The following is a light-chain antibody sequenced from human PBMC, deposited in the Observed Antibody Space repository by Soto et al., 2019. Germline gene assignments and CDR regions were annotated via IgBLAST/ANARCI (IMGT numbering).Light chain of an antibody. V-gene: IGKV3-20*01. CDR2: AAS. CDR1: QSVRSSY. J-gene: IGKJ5*01. CDR3: HQYDSTSSSWT. Sequence: DIVLTQSPGTLSVSPGGRATLSFMASQSVRSSYLAWYQQKPGQAPRLLIYAASSRATGIPDRFSGRGSGTDFTLTISRLEPEDFAVYFCHQYDSTSSSWTFGQGTRLENK.